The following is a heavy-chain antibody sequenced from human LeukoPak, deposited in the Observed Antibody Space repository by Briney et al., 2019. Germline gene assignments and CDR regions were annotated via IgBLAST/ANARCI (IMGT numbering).Heavy chain of an antibody. J-gene: IGHJ4*02. Sequence: GGSLRLSCAASGFTFSNYWMHWVRQAPGKGLVWVSRINSDGINTSYADSVKGRFTISRDNSKNTLYLQMNSLRAEDTAVYYCASSPMAKSDYGGNSFDYWGQGTLVTVSS. CDR1: GFTFSNYW. CDR3: ASSPMAKSDYGGNSFDY. D-gene: IGHD4-23*01. CDR2: INSDGINT. V-gene: IGHV3-74*01.